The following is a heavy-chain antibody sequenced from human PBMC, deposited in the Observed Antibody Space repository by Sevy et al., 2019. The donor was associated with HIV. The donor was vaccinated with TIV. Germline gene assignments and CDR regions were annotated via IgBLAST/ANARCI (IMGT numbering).Heavy chain of an antibody. J-gene: IGHJ4*02. Sequence: GESLKISCAASAFTFKSYAMTWVRQAPGKGLEWISSISGSGGDTKYADSVKGRFTISRDNPKNTLYLQMNSLRAEDTAVYYCAKDQGDYIWGTYRHWGQGTLVTISS. D-gene: IGHD3-16*02. V-gene: IGHV3-23*01. CDR1: AFTFKSYA. CDR3: AKDQGDYIWGTYRH. CDR2: ISGSGGDT.